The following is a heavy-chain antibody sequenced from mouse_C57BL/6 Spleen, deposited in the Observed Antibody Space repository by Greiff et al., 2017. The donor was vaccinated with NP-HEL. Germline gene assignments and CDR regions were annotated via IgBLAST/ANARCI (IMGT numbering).Heavy chain of an antibody. V-gene: IGHV1-82*01. CDR2: IYPGDGDT. CDR1: GYAFSSSW. Sequence: VKLMESGPELVKPGASVKISCKASGYAFSSSWMNWVKQRPGKGLEWIGRIYPGDGDTNSNGKFKGKATLTADKSSSTAYMQLSSLTSEDSAVYFCARGGNYFDYWGQGTTLTVSS. CDR3: ARGGNYFDY. J-gene: IGHJ2*01.